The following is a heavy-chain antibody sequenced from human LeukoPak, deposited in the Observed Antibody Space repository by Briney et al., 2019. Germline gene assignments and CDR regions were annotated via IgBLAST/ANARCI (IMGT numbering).Heavy chain of an antibody. CDR3: ARDGDIVVVPAANLHWFDP. CDR2: IYHSGST. J-gene: IGHJ5*02. V-gene: IGHV4-38-2*02. D-gene: IGHD2-2*01. Sequence: PSETLSLTCAVSGYSISSGYYWGWIRQPPGRGLEWIGSIYHSGSTYYNPSLKSRVTISVDTPKNQFSLKLSSVTAADTAVYYCARDGDIVVVPAANLHWFDPWGQGTLVTVSS. CDR1: GYSISSGYY.